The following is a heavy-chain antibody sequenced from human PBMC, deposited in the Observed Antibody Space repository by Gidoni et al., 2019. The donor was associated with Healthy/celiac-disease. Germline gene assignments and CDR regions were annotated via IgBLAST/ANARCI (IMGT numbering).Heavy chain of an antibody. D-gene: IGHD6-19*01. CDR3: ARASSGRGNYYYGMDV. V-gene: IGHV3-30-3*01. Sequence: QVQLVESGGGVVQPGRSLRLSCAASGSTCSSNAMHWGRQAPGKGLEWGAVISYDSSNKCYADSVKDRFTSSRDNSKNTLYLQMNSLRAEDTAVYYCARASSGRGNYYYGMDVWGQGTTVTVSS. J-gene: IGHJ6*02. CDR2: ISYDSSNK. CDR1: GSTCSSNA.